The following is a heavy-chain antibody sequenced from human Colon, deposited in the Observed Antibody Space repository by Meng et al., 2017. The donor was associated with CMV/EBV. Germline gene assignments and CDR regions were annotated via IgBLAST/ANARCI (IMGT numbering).Heavy chain of an antibody. V-gene: IGHV3-15*01. D-gene: IGHD2-8*02. Sequence: SCAASGYSCNDAWMRWVRQDPGKGLEWVGRIKKKSDGETTDYAAPVKGRFTISRDDSKNTMYLQMNRLKSEDTAVYDCTPGGGGVGDWGQGTLVTVSS. J-gene: IGHJ4*02. CDR1: GYSCNDAW. CDR3: TPGGGGVGD. CDR2: IKKKSDGETT.